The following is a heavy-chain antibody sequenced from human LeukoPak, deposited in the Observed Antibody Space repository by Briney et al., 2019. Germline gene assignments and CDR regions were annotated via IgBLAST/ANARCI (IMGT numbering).Heavy chain of an antibody. D-gene: IGHD3-3*01. CDR3: AGVSYDFWSGSYYYYMDV. Sequence: SETLSLTCTVSGGSIVSYYWSWIRQPPGKGLEWIGYIYYSGSTNYNPSLKSRVTISVDTSKNQFSLKLSSVTAADTAVYYCAGVSYDFWSGSYYYYMDVWGKGTTVTVSS. V-gene: IGHV4-59*12. CDR1: GGSIVSYY. CDR2: IYYSGST. J-gene: IGHJ6*03.